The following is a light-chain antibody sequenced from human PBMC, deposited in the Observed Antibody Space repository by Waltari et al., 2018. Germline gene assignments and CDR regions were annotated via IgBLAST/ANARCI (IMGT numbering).Light chain of an antibody. CDR3: HQYNNWWT. CDR2: GGS. V-gene: IGKV3D-15*01. CDR1: QSVSTN. J-gene: IGKJ1*01. Sequence: ETVLTQSPATPSVSPGERVTLSCRASQSVSTNLAWYQQKPGQAPRLLIYGGSTRATGIPGRFSGSGSGTEFILTINTLQSEDFAVYYCHQYNNWWTFGQGTKVEIK.